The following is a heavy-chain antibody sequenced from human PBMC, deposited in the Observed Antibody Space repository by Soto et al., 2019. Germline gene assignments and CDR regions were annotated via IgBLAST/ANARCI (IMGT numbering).Heavy chain of an antibody. Sequence: PSETLSLTCTVSGDSISTDYWSWIRQSPGKGLEWIGFIYYSGSTNYNPSLKSRVTISVDTSKNQFSLKLSSVTAADTAVYYCARHRKDYYGSGSVAHEYFQHWGQGTLVTVSS. CDR1: GDSISTDY. J-gene: IGHJ1*01. CDR3: ARHRKDYYGSGSVAHEYFQH. D-gene: IGHD3-10*01. CDR2: IYYSGST. V-gene: IGHV4-59*08.